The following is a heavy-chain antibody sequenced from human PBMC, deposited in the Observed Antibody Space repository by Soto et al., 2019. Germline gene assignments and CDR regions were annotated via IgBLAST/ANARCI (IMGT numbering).Heavy chain of an antibody. CDR2: TYYRSKWYN. CDR3: AREGDSGYDSVFASISDY. Sequence: SQTLSLTCVISGDSVSSNSAAWNWIRQSPSRGLEWLGRTYYRSKWYNDYAVSVKSRITINPDTSKNQFSLQLNSVTPEDTAVYYCAREGDSGYDSVFASISDYWGQGTLVTVSS. V-gene: IGHV6-1*01. J-gene: IGHJ4*02. D-gene: IGHD5-12*01. CDR1: GDSVSSNSAA.